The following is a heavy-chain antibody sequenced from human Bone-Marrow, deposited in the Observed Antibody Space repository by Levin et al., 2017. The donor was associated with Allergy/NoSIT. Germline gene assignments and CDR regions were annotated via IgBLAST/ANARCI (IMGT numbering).Heavy chain of an antibody. CDR1: GYTFTSFA. V-gene: IGHV1-18*01. CDR2: ISAYDDDT. D-gene: IGHD2-21*02. Sequence: KRGESLKISCEASGYTFTSFAISWVRQAPGQGLEWMGWISAYDDDTNYAQNFQDRVTMTTDTSTNTAYMELRSLRSDDTAVYYCARGAYCGGDCYSPDYWGQGTLVTVSS. CDR3: ARGAYCGGDCYSPDY. J-gene: IGHJ4*02.